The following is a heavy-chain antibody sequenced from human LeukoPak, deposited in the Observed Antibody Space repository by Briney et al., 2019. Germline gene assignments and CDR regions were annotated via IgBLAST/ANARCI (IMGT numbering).Heavy chain of an antibody. CDR3: ARDLSDIVVVVAATGWFDP. D-gene: IGHD2-15*01. CDR1: CGSISSGSYY. Sequence: SETLSLTCTVSCGSISSGSYYWGWIRQPPGKGLEWIGSIYYSGSTYYNPSLKSRVTISVDTSKNQFSLKLSSVTAADTAVYYCARDLSDIVVVVAATGWFDPWGQGTLVTVSS. CDR2: IYYSGST. V-gene: IGHV4-39*07. J-gene: IGHJ5*02.